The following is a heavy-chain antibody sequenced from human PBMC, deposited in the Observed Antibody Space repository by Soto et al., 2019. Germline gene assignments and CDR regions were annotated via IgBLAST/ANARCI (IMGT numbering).Heavy chain of an antibody. CDR2: IYYSGSI. J-gene: IGHJ5*02. CDR1: GGSISSSSYY. Sequence: QLQLQESGPGLVKPSETLSLTCSVSGGSISSSSYYWGWIRQPPGKGLEWIGSIYYSGSIYYTPALKSRSPTAVDTSKNQFSLKLSSVTSAETAVYYCARQRSGWYNWFDPWGQGTLVTVSS. V-gene: IGHV4-39*01. CDR3: ARQRSGWYNWFDP. D-gene: IGHD6-19*01.